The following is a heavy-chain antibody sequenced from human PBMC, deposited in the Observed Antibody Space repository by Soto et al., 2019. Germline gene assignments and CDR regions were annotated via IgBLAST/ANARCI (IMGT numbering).Heavy chain of an antibody. Sequence: GGSLRLSCAASGFTFSSYWMSWVRQAPGKGLEWVANIKQDGSEKYYVDSVKGRFTISRDNAKNSLYLQMNSLRAEDTAVYYCARGITIFGVVRNQPDYYYYGMDVWGQGTTVTVSS. CDR1: GFTFSSYW. CDR3: ARGITIFGVVRNQPDYYYYGMDV. V-gene: IGHV3-7*05. CDR2: IKQDGSEK. J-gene: IGHJ6*02. D-gene: IGHD3-3*01.